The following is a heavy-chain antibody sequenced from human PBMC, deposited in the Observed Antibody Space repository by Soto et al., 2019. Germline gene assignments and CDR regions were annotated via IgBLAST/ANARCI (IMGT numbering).Heavy chain of an antibody. CDR1: GGSISSSNW. D-gene: IGHD3-22*01. V-gene: IGHV4-4*02. J-gene: IGHJ4*02. CDR3: ARVTMIVVVFDY. Sequence: QVQLQESGPGLVKPSGTLSLTCAVSGGSISSSNWWSWVRQPPGKGLEWIGEIYHSGSTNYNPSRKSRVTLSVDKSKTQFSLKLSSVTAADTAVYYCARVTMIVVVFDYWGQGTLVTVCS. CDR2: IYHSGST.